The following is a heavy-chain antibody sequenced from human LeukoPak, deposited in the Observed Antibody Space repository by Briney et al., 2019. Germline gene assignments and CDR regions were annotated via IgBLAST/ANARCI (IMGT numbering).Heavy chain of an antibody. CDR2: IFDTGTT. Sequence: SQTPSLTCTVSGGSINRGVYAWNWIRHHPGKGLEWIGYIFDTGTTDYNPSLRNRVTISVDTSKNQFSLKLNSVTVADTAVYYCARGFGARTNWFDPWGQGTLVAVSS. CDR1: GGSINRGVYA. D-gene: IGHD3-10*01. CDR3: ARGFGARTNWFDP. V-gene: IGHV4-31*03. J-gene: IGHJ5*02.